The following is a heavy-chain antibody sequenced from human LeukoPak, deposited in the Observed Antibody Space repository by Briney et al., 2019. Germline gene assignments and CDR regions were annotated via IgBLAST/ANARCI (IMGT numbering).Heavy chain of an antibody. J-gene: IGHJ4*02. CDR3: ARSLDTVAGTWVLNP. V-gene: IGHV4-4*07. D-gene: IGHD6-19*01. Sequence: SETLSLTCTVSGGSISSYYWSWIRQPAGKGLEWIGRIYTSGSTNYNPSLKSRVTMSVDTSKNQFSLKLSSVTAADTAVYYCARSLDTVAGTWVLNPWGQGTLVTVSS. CDR2: IYTSGST. CDR1: GGSISSYY.